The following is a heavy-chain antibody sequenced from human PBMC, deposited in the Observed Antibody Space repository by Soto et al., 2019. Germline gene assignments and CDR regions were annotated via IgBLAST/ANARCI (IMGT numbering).Heavy chain of an antibody. J-gene: IGHJ6*02. Sequence: QVQLQESGPGLVKPSQTLSLTCTVSGGSISSGGYYWSWIRQHPGKGLEWIGYIYYSGSTYYNPYLKSRVTISVDTSKNQFSLKLSSVTAADTAVYYCARDQITIFGVVRPRDYYGMDVWGQGTTVTVSS. CDR3: ARDQITIFGVVRPRDYYGMDV. D-gene: IGHD3-3*01. CDR1: GGSISSGGYY. V-gene: IGHV4-31*03. CDR2: IYYSGST.